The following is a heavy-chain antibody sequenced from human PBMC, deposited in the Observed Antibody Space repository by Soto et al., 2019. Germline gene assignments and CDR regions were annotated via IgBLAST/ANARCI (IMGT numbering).Heavy chain of an antibody. J-gene: IGHJ4*02. V-gene: IGHV4-30-4*01. D-gene: IGHD1-26*01. CDR1: GGSISSGDYY. Sequence: SETLSLTCTVSGGSISSGDYYWSWIRQPPGKGLEWIGHIYYSGSTYYNPSLKSRVTISVDKSKTQFSLKLSSVTAADTAVYYCAKEGGLSGSYYISSSYYFDYWGQGTLVTVSS. CDR2: IYYSGST. CDR3: AKEGGLSGSYYISSSYYFDY.